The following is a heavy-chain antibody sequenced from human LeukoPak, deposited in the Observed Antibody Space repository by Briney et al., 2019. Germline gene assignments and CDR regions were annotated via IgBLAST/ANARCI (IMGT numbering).Heavy chain of an antibody. J-gene: IGHJ6*03. D-gene: IGHD5-24*01. CDR1: GFTFDDYT. Sequence: PGGSLRLSCAASGFTFDDYTMHWVRQPPGKGLEWVSLINWDGDITEYADSVKGRFTISRDNSKNTLYLQMNSLRAEDTAVYYCARSSYYYYYMDVWGKGTTVTVSS. V-gene: IGHV3-43*01. CDR3: ARSSYYYYYMDV. CDR2: INWDGDIT.